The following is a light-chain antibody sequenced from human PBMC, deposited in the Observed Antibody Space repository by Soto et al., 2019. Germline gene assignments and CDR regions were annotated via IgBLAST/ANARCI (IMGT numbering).Light chain of an antibody. CDR2: ESN. CDR3: ASWDDSLRGGV. V-gene: IGLV1-47*01. Sequence: QSVLTQPPSASGTPGQMVTISCSGRRSNIGSNHVYWYQQLPGTAPQILIYESNHRPSGVPVRFSGSKSGTSASLAISGLRYEDEADYYCASWDDSLRGGVFGGGTKVTVL. CDR1: RSNIGSNH. J-gene: IGLJ3*02.